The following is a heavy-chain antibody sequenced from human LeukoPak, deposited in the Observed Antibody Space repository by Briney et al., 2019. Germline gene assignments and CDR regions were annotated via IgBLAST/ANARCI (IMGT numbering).Heavy chain of an antibody. CDR1: GYTFTSYD. J-gene: IGHJ4*02. CDR2: MNPNIGNT. Sequence: PWASVKVSCKASGYTFTSYDISSGRQATGQGLEWRGWMNPNIGNTGYTQKFQGRVTTTREHSISTACMELSSPRSEDPAVYYCAGVLTSKVGDNREFVRDRDGYWGQGTLVTVSS. CDR3: AGVLTSKVGDNREFVRDRDGY. V-gene: IGHV1-8*01. D-gene: IGHD1-26*01.